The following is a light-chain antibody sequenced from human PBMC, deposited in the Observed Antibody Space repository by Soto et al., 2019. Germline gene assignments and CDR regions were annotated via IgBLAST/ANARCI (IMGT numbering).Light chain of an antibody. CDR1: QSISSW. CDR3: QQYYNLPIT. CDR2: KAS. V-gene: IGKV1-5*03. Sequence: DIQMTQSPSTLSASVGARVPMTCRASQSISSWLAWYQQKPGKAPKLLIYKASSLESGVPSRFSGSGSGTEFTLTISRLEPEDIATYYCQQYYNLPITFGQGTRLEIK. J-gene: IGKJ5*01.